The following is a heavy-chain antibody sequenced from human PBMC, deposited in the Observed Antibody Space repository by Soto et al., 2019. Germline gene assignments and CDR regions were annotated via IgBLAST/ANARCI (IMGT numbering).Heavy chain of an antibody. J-gene: IGHJ4*02. V-gene: IGHV1-3*01. CDR2: INAGNGNT. Sequence: QVQLVQSGAEVKKPGASVKSSCKASGYTFTSYAMHWVRQAPGQRLEWMGWINAGNGNTKYSQKFQGRVTITRDTSASTAYIELSSLRSEDTAVYYCARGLGLYYFDYWGQGTLVTVSS. D-gene: IGHD1-26*01. CDR1: GYTFTSYA. CDR3: ARGLGLYYFDY.